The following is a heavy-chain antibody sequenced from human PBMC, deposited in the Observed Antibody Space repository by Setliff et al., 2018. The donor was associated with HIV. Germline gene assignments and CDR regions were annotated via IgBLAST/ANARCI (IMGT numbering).Heavy chain of an antibody. J-gene: IGHJ4*02. Sequence: GGSLRLSCAASGFTFKNHVLTWVRQAPGKGLEWVSSISGRGGGTYYADSVKGRFTVSRDNSGSTLYLQLNSLRAEDTAVYYCARSPYYYDSGGYPPDYWGQGTLVTV. D-gene: IGHD3-22*01. V-gene: IGHV3-23*01. CDR2: ISGRGGGT. CDR1: GFTFKNHV. CDR3: ARSPYYYDSGGYPPDY.